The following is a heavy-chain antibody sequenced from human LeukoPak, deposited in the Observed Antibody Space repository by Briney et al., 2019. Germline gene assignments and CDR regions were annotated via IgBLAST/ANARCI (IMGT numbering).Heavy chain of an antibody. V-gene: IGHV3-30*02. CDR1: GFTFSSYG. CDR2: IRYDGSNK. J-gene: IGHJ4*02. CDR3: ERGAYYNILTGYRSRSLGFDF. D-gene: IGHD3-9*01. Sequence: GGSLRLSCAASGFTFSSYGIHWVRQAPGKGLEWVAFIRYDGSNKYYADSVKGRFIISRDNSKNTLYLQMNRMRGEDTAVYYCERGAYYNILTGYRSRSLGFDFWGQGSLVTVS.